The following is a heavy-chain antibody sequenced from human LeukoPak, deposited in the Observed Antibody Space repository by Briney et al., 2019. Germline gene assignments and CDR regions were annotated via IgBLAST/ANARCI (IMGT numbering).Heavy chain of an antibody. J-gene: IGHJ4*02. CDR1: GFTFSSYG. CDR3: AKKGVSSSWLAPFDY. Sequence: PGRSLRLSCAASGFTFSSYGMHWVRQAPGKGLEWVAFIRYDGSNKYYADSVKGRFTISRDNSKNTLYLQMNSLRAEDTAVYYCAKKGVSSSWLAPFDYWGQGTLVTVSS. D-gene: IGHD6-13*01. V-gene: IGHV3-30*02. CDR2: IRYDGSNK.